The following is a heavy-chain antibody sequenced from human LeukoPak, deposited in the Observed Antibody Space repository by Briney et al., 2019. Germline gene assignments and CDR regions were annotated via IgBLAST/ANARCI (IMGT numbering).Heavy chain of an antibody. D-gene: IGHD3-3*01. CDR1: GFTFSSYA. CDR2: ISGSGGST. V-gene: IGHV3-23*01. J-gene: IGHJ6*02. Sequence: PGGSLRLSCAASGFTFSSYAMSWVRQAPGKGLEWVSAISGSGGSTYYADSVKGRFTISRDNSKNTLYLQMNSLRAEDTAVYYCANHYDFNYGMDVWGQGTTVTVSS. CDR3: ANHYDFNYGMDV.